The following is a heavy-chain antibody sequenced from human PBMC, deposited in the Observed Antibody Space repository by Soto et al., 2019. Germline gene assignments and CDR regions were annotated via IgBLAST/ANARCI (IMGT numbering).Heavy chain of an antibody. Sequence: SETLSLTCTVSGGSISSGGYYWSWIRQHLGKGLEWIGYIYYSGSTYYNPSLKSRVTISVDTSKNQFSLKLSSVTAADTAVYYCARGPPSEYYDFWSGSRALMDVWGQGTTVTVSS. CDR2: IYYSGST. CDR3: ARGPPSEYYDFWSGSRALMDV. V-gene: IGHV4-31*03. D-gene: IGHD3-3*01. J-gene: IGHJ6*02. CDR1: GGSISSGGYY.